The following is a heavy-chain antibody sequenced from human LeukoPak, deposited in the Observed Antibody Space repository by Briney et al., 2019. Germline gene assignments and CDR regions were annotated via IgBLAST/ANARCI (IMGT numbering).Heavy chain of an antibody. CDR2: IYSGGST. CDR1: GFTVSSNY. D-gene: IGHD2-15*01. V-gene: IGHV3-53*01. J-gene: IGHJ4*02. CDR3: ARDRGEVVAALGRYFDY. Sequence: GGSLRLSCAASGFTVSSNYMSWVRQAPGKGLEWVSVIYSGGSTYYADSVKGRFTISRDNSKNTLYLQVNSLRAEDTAVYYCARDRGEVVAALGRYFDYWGQGTLVTVSS.